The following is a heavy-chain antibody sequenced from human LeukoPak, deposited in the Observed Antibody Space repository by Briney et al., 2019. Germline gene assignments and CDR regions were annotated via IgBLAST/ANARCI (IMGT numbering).Heavy chain of an antibody. D-gene: IGHD3-10*01. CDR3: ARENGGSVSSLIFDC. V-gene: IGHV1-2*02. Sequence: GASVKVSCRASGYTFTDYYIHWVRQAPGQGLEWLGWINPNSGGTTYAQKFQGMVTMTRDTSISAAYMELSRPRSDDTAVYYCARENGGSVSSLIFDCWGQGTLVTVSS. CDR1: GYTFTDYY. CDR2: INPNSGGT. J-gene: IGHJ4*02.